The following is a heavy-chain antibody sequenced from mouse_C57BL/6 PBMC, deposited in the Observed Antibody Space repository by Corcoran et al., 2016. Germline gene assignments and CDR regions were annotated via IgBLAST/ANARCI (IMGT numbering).Heavy chain of an antibody. V-gene: IGHV9-3*01. J-gene: IGHJ1*03. CDR1: GYTFTTYG. CDR2: INTYYGVP. D-gene: IGHD1-2*01. CDR3: ASHYYGRSYWYFVV. Sequence: QIQLVQSGPELKKPGETVKISCKASGYTFTTYGMSWVKQAPGKGLKWMGWINTYYGVPTYSGDFKGRFAFSLETSASNAYLQINNLKNEETATYFCASHYYGRSYWYFVVGGTGTTVTVSS.